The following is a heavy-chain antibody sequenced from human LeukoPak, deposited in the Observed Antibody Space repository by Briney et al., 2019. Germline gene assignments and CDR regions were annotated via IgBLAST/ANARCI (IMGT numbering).Heavy chain of an antibody. J-gene: IGHJ3*02. D-gene: IGHD6-13*01. CDR1: GGSFSGYY. Sequence: SETLSLTCAVYGGSFSGYYWSWIRQPPGKGLEWIGEINHSGSTNHNPSLKSRVTISVDTSKNQFSLKLSSVTAADTAVYYCAREARYSSSWYNAFDIWGQGTMVTVSS. CDR2: INHSGST. CDR3: AREARYSSSWYNAFDI. V-gene: IGHV4-34*01.